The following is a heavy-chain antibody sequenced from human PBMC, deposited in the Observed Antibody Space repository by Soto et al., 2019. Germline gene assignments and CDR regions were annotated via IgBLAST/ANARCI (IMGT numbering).Heavy chain of an antibody. Sequence: QVQLQESGPGLVKPSQTLSLTCTVSGGSISSGGNYWSWIRQHPGKGLEWIGYIYYSGSTYYNPSLNSRVTIPVHTSKNQCSRQLSCVTAADAAMYYCALVPEGGFPWFDPWGQGTLVTVSS. J-gene: IGHJ5*02. D-gene: IGHD2-21*01. CDR3: ALVPEGGFPWFDP. CDR1: GGSISSGGNY. V-gene: IGHV4-31*03. CDR2: IYYSGST.